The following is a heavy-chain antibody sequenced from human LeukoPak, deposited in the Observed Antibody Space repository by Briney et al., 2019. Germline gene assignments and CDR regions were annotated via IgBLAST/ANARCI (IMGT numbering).Heavy chain of an antibody. CDR1: GFTFSSYW. CDR2: IIGSGSST. Sequence: GGSLRLSCAVSGFTFSSYWMSWVRQAPGKGLQWVSVIIGSGSSTYYADSVKGRFTISRDNAKNSLYLQMNSLRAEDTAVYYCARDQGGVGYWGQGTLVTVSS. V-gene: IGHV3-23*01. D-gene: IGHD3-16*01. CDR3: ARDQGGVGY. J-gene: IGHJ4*02.